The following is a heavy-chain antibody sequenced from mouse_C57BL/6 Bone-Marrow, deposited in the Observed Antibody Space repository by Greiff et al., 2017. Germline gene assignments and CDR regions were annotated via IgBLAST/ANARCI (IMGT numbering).Heavy chain of an antibody. Sequence: QVQLQQPGAELVKPGASVKMSCKASGYTFTSYWITWVKQRPGQGLEWIGDIYPGSGSTNYNEKFKSKATLTVDKSSSTAYMQLSSLTSEDSAVYYCARENYYGRGVYYFDYWGQGTTLTVSS. V-gene: IGHV1-55*01. CDR3: ARENYYGRGVYYFDY. J-gene: IGHJ2*01. D-gene: IGHD1-1*01. CDR1: GYTFTSYW. CDR2: IYPGSGST.